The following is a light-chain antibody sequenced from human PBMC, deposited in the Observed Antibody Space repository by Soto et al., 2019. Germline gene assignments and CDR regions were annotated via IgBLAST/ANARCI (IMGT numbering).Light chain of an antibody. Sequence: EIVLTQSPATLSLSPGEIATLSCSASQSVSSYLAWYQQKPGQAPRLLIYDASNRATGIPARFSGSGSGTDFTLTISSLEPEDFAVYYCQQRSNWPLLTFGGGTKVDI. CDR2: DAS. CDR3: QQRSNWPLLT. V-gene: IGKV3-11*01. J-gene: IGKJ4*01. CDR1: QSVSSY.